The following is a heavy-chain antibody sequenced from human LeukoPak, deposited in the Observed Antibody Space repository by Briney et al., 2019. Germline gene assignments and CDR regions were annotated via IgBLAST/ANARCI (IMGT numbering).Heavy chain of an antibody. CDR2: INHSGST. V-gene: IGHV4-34*01. CDR3: ARKARSYGSGSRLMDV. CDR1: GGSFSGYY. D-gene: IGHD3-10*01. Sequence: SETLSLTCAVYGGSFSGYYWSWIRQPPGKGLEWIGEINHSGSTNYNPSLKSRVTISVDTSKNQFSLKLSSVTAADTAVYYCARKARSYGSGSRLMDVWGKGTTVTVSS. J-gene: IGHJ6*03.